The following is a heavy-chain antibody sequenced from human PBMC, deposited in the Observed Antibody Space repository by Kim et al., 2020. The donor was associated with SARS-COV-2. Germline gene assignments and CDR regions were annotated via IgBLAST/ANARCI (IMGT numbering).Heavy chain of an antibody. D-gene: IGHD1-26*01. CDR3: YVGHYLNR. CDR1: GFIFSDFY. Sequence: GGSLRLSCAASGFIFSDFYMNWVRQTPGKGLEWVAHISPDGTEKNYADSVRGRFTISRDNAKNSLELQIHALRVEDTAVYFCYVGHYLNRWGPGTLVSVS. V-gene: IGHV3-7*03. J-gene: IGHJ4*02. CDR2: ISPDGTEK.